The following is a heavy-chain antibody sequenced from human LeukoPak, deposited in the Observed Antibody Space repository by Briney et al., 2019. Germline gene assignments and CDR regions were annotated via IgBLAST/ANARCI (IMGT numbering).Heavy chain of an antibody. D-gene: IGHD6-19*01. CDR1: GYTFTGYY. Sequence: GCSVKVSCKASGYTFTGYYMHWVRQAPGQGLEWMGWINPNSLGTNYAQKFQGRVTMTRDTSISSAYMELSRLGSDDTAVYYCASGWYNYYYYYMDVWGKGTTVTIS. V-gene: IGHV1-2*02. J-gene: IGHJ6*03. CDR2: INPNSLGT. CDR3: ASGWYNYYYYYMDV.